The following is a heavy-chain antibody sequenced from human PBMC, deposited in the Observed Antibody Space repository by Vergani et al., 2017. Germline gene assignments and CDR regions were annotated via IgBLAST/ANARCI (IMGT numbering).Heavy chain of an antibody. CDR1: GFTFSSYA. D-gene: IGHD6-13*01. Sequence: EVQLLESGGGLVQPGGSLRLSCAASGFTFSSYAMSWVRQAPGKGLEWVSAISGSGGSTYYADSVKGRFTISRDNSKNTLYLQMNSLRAEDTAVYYCATLIHSSSWCGYYYYYGMDVWGQGTTVTVSS. V-gene: IGHV3-23*01. CDR3: ATLIHSSSWCGYYYYYGMDV. CDR2: ISGSGGST. J-gene: IGHJ6*02.